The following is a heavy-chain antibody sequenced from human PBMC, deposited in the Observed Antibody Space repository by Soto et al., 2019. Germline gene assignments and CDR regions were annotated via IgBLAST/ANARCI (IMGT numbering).Heavy chain of an antibody. CDR1: GFTFSNYA. J-gene: IGHJ3*02. D-gene: IGHD3-16*01. Sequence: PGGSLRLSCAASGFTFSNYAMSWVRQAPGKGLEWVSSISSSGSSTYYADSVKGRFTISRDNSKNTVYLRMSRLRVEDTAVYCCASGGRTDAFDIWGQGTMVTVSS. CDR2: ISSSGSST. CDR3: ASGGRTDAFDI. V-gene: IGHV3-23*01.